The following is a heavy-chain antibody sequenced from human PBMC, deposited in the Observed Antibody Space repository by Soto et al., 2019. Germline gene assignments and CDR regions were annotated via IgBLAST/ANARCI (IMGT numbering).Heavy chain of an antibody. CDR2: ISYDGSKK. V-gene: IGHV3-30*18. D-gene: IGHD2-15*01. CDR3: AKDLDVVVVVTATRGLDV. CDR1: GFTFENYG. J-gene: IGHJ6*02. Sequence: QVQLVESGGGVVQPGRSLRLSCAASGFTFENYGLHWVRQAPGKGLEWVAVISYDGSKKFYADSVTGRFTISRDNSKNTLYLQMNTLRVEDTAVYYCAKDLDVVVVVTATRGLDVWGQGTTVTVSS.